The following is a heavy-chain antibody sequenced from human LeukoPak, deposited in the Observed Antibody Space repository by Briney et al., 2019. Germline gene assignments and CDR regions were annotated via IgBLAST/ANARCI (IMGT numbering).Heavy chain of an antibody. CDR1: GFAFSSYA. Sequence: PGGSLRLSCAASGFAFSSYAMSWVRQAPGKGLEWVSAISGSGGSTYYADSVKGRFTISRDNSKNTLYLQMNSLRAEDTAVYYCAKDDGDIVVVPAAMGYWGQGTLVTVSS. V-gene: IGHV3-23*01. CDR2: ISGSGGST. J-gene: IGHJ4*02. CDR3: AKDDGDIVVVPAAMGY. D-gene: IGHD2-2*01.